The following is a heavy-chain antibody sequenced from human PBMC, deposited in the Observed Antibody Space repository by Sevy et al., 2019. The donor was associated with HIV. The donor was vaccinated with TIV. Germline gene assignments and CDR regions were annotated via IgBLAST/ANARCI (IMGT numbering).Heavy chain of an antibody. D-gene: IGHD3-22*01. CDR2: IYYSGST. Sequence: SETLSLTCTVSGGSISSGGYYWSWIRQHPGKGLEWIGYIYYSGSTYYNPSLKSRVTISVDTSKNQFSLKLSSVTAADTAVYYCAGGQTPYYYDSSGYYYDMRLHFDYWGQGTLVTVSS. J-gene: IGHJ4*02. CDR3: AGGQTPYYYDSSGYYYDMRLHFDY. CDR1: GGSISSGGYY. V-gene: IGHV4-31*03.